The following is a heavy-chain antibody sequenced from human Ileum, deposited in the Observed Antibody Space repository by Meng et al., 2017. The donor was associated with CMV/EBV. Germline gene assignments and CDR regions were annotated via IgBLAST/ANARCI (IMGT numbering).Heavy chain of an antibody. CDR2: IHSTGDT. Sequence: HVRLTWAGPVLVKPSETLSLPCIVSGDSNNKKYWNWFRQPDGKGLEWIWRIHSTGDTYYNPSLKSRVTISIDTSKNQFFLNLNSVTAADTAMYYCARWVPGSPGFDFWGHGTLVTVSS. J-gene: IGHJ4*01. CDR1: GDSNNKKY. D-gene: IGHD1-1*01. V-gene: IGHV4-4*07. CDR3: ARWVPGSPGFDF.